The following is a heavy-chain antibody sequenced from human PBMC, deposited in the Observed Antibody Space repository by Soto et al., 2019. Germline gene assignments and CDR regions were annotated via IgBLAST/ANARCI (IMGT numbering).Heavy chain of an antibody. CDR1: GFTFSSYA. CDR2: ISYDGSNK. J-gene: IGHJ4*01. V-gene: IGHV3-30-3*01. CDR3: ERGKTMVGGVIIAYFDY. Sequence: QVQLVESGGGVVQPGRSLRLSCAASGFTFSSYAMHWVRQAPGKGLEWVAVISYDGSNKYYADSVKGRFTISRANSKKTLYVQMSSLRAEETAVYYRERGKTMVGGVIIAYFDYWGHGTLVTVSS. D-gene: IGHD3-10*01.